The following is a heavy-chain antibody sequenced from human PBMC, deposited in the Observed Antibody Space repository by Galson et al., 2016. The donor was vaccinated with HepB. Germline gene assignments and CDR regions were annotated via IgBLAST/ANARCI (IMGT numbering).Heavy chain of an antibody. J-gene: IGHJ5*02. D-gene: IGHD3/OR15-3a*01. V-gene: IGHV4-61*02. CDR2: IYTTGST. CDR3: ARARAGRWTGALSS. Sequence: TLSLTCTISGDSITSGAFDWTWIRQPAGKGLEWIGRIYTTGSTRYSPSLNSRVSISIDTSKNQVSLGLTYATAADSAVYYCARARAGRWTGALSSWGQGTLVTVSS. CDR1: GDSITSGAFD.